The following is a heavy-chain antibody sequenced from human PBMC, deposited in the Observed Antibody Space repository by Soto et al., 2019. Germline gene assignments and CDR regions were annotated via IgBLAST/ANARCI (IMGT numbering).Heavy chain of an antibody. J-gene: IGHJ6*02. D-gene: IGHD2-15*01. CDR3: ARAYSGRLPRRADYYYAMDV. V-gene: IGHV3-13*05. CDR2: LGAADDP. Sequence: GGSLRLSCGASAFTLSAYDMHWVRQPNGGGLGWVSALGAADDPYYLGSVKGRFTISRENAKNSLYLQMNNLRAGDTAVYYCARAYSGRLPRRADYYYAMDVWGQGTTVTVSS. CDR1: AFTLSAYD.